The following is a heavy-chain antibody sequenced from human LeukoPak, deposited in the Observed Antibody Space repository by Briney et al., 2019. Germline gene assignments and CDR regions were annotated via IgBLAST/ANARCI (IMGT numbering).Heavy chain of an antibody. CDR2: ISYDGSNK. CDR3: ATVDGSSGPHFDY. CDR1: GFTFSSFG. Sequence: GGSLRLSCVASGFTFSSFGMYWVRQAPGKGLEWVAVISYDGSNKYYADSVKGRFTISRDNSKNTPYLQMNSLRAEDTAVYYCATVDGSSGPHFDYWGREPWSPSPQ. V-gene: IGHV3-30*03. J-gene: IGHJ4*02. D-gene: IGHD3-22*01.